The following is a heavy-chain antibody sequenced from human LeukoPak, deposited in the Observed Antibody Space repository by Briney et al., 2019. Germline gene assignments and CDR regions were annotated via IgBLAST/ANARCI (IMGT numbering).Heavy chain of an antibody. CDR2: ISGSGGST. Sequence: GGSLRLSCAASGFTFSSYAMSWVRQAPGKGLEWVSAISGSGGSTDYADSVKGRFTISRDNSKNTLYLQMNSLRAEDTAVYYCARDRGITIFGVLTYWGQGTLVTVSS. CDR3: ARDRGITIFGVLTY. CDR1: GFTFSSYA. D-gene: IGHD3-3*01. J-gene: IGHJ4*02. V-gene: IGHV3-23*01.